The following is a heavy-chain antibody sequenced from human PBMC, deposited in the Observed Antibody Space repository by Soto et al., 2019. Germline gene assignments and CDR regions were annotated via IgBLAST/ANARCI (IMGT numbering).Heavy chain of an antibody. CDR3: ARDVMVRGVPNYYYGMDV. Sequence: QVQLVEFGGGVVQPGRSLRLSCAASGFTFSSYAMHWVRQAPGKGLEWVAVISYDGSNKYYADSVKGRFTISRDNSKNTLYLQMNSLRAEDTAVYYCARDVMVRGVPNYYYGMDVWGQVPTVTVSS. CDR1: GFTFSSYA. CDR2: ISYDGSNK. V-gene: IGHV3-30-3*01. J-gene: IGHJ6*02. D-gene: IGHD3-10*01.